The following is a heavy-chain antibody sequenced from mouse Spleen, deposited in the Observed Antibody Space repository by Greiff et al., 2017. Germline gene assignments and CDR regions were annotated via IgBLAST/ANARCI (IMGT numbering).Heavy chain of an antibody. V-gene: IGHV1-47*01. D-gene: IGHD3-2*01. Sequence: QVQLKESGAELVKPGASVKMSCKASGYTFTTYPIEWMKQNHGKSLEWIGNFHPYNDDTKYNEKFKGKATLTVEKSSSTVYLELSRLTSDDSAVYYCARLGFLDSSGYVADYWGQGTSVTVSS. CDR2: FHPYNDDT. J-gene: IGHJ4*01. CDR3: ARLGFLDSSGYVADY. CDR1: GYTFTTYP.